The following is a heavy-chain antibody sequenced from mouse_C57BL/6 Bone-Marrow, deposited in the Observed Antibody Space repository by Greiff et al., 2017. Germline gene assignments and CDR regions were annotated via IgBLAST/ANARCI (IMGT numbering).Heavy chain of an antibody. J-gene: IGHJ2*01. Sequence: EVKLQESGGGLVQPGGSLKLSCAASGFTFTDYYMYWVRQTPEKRLEWVAYISNGGGSTYYPDTVKGRFTISRDNAKNTLYLQMSRLKSEDTAMYYCARQGYDGIFDYWGQGTTLTVSS. CDR3: ARQGYDGIFDY. D-gene: IGHD2-1*01. V-gene: IGHV5-12*01. CDR2: ISNGGGST. CDR1: GFTFTDYY.